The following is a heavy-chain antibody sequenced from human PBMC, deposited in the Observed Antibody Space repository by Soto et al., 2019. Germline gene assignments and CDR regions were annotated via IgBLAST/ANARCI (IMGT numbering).Heavy chain of an antibody. V-gene: IGHV4-39*01. CDR1: GDSINSDNYY. Sequence: SETLSLTCSVSGDSINSDNYYWGWIRQPPGKGLEWIGSIYYRGNTYYNPSLKTRVTISLDKSKSQFSLKLNSVTAADSAVYFCARLEGLATISYYIDYSGQGTLVTVST. CDR2: IYYRGNT. J-gene: IGHJ4*02. D-gene: IGHD3-9*01. CDR3: ARLEGLATISYYIDY.